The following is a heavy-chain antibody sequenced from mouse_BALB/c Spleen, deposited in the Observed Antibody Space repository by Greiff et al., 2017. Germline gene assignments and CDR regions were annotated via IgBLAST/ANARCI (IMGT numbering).Heavy chain of an antibody. V-gene: IGHV2-2*02. D-gene: IGHD4-1*01. CDR2: IRSGGST. Sequence: QVQLQQSGPGLVQPSQSLSITCTVSGFSLTSYGVHWVRQSPGKGLEWLGVIRSGGSTDYNAAFISRLSISKDNSKSQVFFKMNSLQANDTAIYYCARGNWAWFAYWGQGTLVTVSA. J-gene: IGHJ3*01. CDR3: ARGNWAWFAY. CDR1: GFSLTSYG.